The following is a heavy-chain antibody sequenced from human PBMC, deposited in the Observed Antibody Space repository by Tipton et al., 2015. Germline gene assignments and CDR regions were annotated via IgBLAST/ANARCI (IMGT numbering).Heavy chain of an antibody. CDR2: IHPSDSDT. D-gene: IGHD4-23*01. CDR3: ARARGRHGGLFDS. Sequence: VQLVQSGGEVKKPGESLKISCKVSGYTFSNHWIGWVRQMPGKGLEWMGIIHPSDSDTRYSPSFQGQVTISVDKSNSTAFLQWSSLKASDTAMYYCARARGRHGGLFDSWGQGILVTVSS. CDR1: GYTFSNHW. V-gene: IGHV5-51*01. J-gene: IGHJ4*02.